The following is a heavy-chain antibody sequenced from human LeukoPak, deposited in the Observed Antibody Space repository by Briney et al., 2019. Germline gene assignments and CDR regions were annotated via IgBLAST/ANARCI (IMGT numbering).Heavy chain of an antibody. Sequence: SQTLSLTCAVSGGSISSGGYSWSWIRQPPGKGLEWIGYIYHSGSTYYNPSLKSRVTISVDRSKNQFSLKLSSVTAADTAVYYCARAGYCSSTSCYATYYFDYWGQGTLVTVS. D-gene: IGHD2-2*03. CDR1: GGSISSGGYS. CDR3: ARAGYCSSTSCYATYYFDY. CDR2: IYHSGST. V-gene: IGHV4-30-2*01. J-gene: IGHJ4*02.